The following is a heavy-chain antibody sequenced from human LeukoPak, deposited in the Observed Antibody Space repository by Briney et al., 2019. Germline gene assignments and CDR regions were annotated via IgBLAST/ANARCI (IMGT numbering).Heavy chain of an antibody. CDR3: AKDPLQYGSGSYYFDY. J-gene: IGHJ4*02. Sequence: GGSLRPSCAASGFTFSSYGMHWVRQAPGKGLEWVAFIWYDGNDKYYADSVKGRFTISRDSSKNTLYLQMNSLRAEDTAVYYCAKDPLQYGSGSYYFDYWGQGTLVTVSS. D-gene: IGHD3-10*01. CDR2: IWYDGNDK. V-gene: IGHV3-30*02. CDR1: GFTFSSYG.